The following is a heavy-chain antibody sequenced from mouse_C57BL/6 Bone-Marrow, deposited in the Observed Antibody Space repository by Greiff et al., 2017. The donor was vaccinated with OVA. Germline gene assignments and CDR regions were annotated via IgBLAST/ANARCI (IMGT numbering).Heavy chain of an antibody. D-gene: IGHD4-1*01. CDR3: ARSGYWEYYFDY. V-gene: IGHV1-64*01. CDR2: IHPNSGST. CDR1: GYTFTSYW. Sequence: VQLQQPGAELVKPGASVKLSCKASGYTFTSYWMHWVKQRPGQGLEWIGMIHPNSGSTNYNEKFKSKATLTVDKSSSTAYMQLSSLTSEDSAVYYCARSGYWEYYFDYWGQGTTLTVSS. J-gene: IGHJ2*01.